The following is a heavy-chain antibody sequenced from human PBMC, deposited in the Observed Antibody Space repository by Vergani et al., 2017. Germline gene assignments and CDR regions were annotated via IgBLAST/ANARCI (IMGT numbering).Heavy chain of an antibody. Sequence: EVQLVQSGAEVKKPGESLKISCKGSGYSFTSYWIGWVRQMPGKGLEWMGIIYPGDSDTRYSPSFQGQVTISADRSISTAYLQWSSLKASDTAMYYCARQPELQEYSSPESRGEYSSSWFDAFDIWGQGTMVTVSS. CDR1: GYSFTSYW. V-gene: IGHV5-51*01. CDR3: ARQPELQEYSSPESRGEYSSSWFDAFDI. CDR2: IYPGDSDT. D-gene: IGHD6-13*01. J-gene: IGHJ3*02.